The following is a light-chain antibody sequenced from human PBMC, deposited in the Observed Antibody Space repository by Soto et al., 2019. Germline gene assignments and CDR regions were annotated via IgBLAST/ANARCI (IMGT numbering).Light chain of an antibody. CDR2: DVS. Sequence: QSALTQPASVSGSPGQSITISCTGTSSDVGGYNYVSWYQQHPGKAPKLMIYDVSNRPSGVSTRFSGSKSGNTASLTISGLQAEDEADNYCSSYTSSSTLAVFGGGTKVTVL. J-gene: IGLJ2*01. V-gene: IGLV2-14*01. CDR3: SSYTSSSTLAV. CDR1: SSDVGGYNY.